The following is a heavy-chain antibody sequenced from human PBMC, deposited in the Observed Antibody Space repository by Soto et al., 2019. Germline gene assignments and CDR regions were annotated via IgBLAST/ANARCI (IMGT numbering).Heavy chain of an antibody. CDR1: GGSISSYY. V-gene: IGHV4-59*06. CDR3: ARDRFGPVQLERSDAFDI. J-gene: IGHJ3*02. CDR2: IYYSGST. D-gene: IGHD1-1*01. Sequence: SETLSLTCTVSGGSISSYYWSWIRQHPGKGLEWIGYIYYSGSTYYNPSLKSRVTISVDTSKNQFSLKLSSVTAADTAVYYCARDRFGPVQLERSDAFDIWGQGTMVTVSS.